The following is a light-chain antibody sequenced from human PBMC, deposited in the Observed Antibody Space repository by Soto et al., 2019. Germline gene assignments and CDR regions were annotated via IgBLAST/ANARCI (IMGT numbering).Light chain of an antibody. CDR2: KAS. Sequence: IQMTQSHSTLSASVGDRVTITCRASQSISSWLAWYQQKPGKAPKLLIYKASSLQRGVPSRFSGSGSGTEFTLTISSLQPDDFATYYCQQYNAYWTFGQGTKVDI. CDR3: QQYNAYWT. V-gene: IGKV1-5*03. CDR1: QSISSW. J-gene: IGKJ1*01.